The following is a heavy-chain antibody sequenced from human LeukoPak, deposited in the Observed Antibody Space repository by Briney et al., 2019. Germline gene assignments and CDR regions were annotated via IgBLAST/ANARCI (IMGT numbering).Heavy chain of an antibody. CDR2: IKKDGSEK. CDR3: ATFAGVVPGRLHL. J-gene: IGHJ6*04. Sequence: GGSLRLSCVASGFTSSAFWMSWVRRPPGKGLEWVANIKKDGSEKEYVDSVKGRFSIFRDNAKNSVYLQMNSLRAEDTAVYYCATFAGVVPGRLHLWGKGTTVIVSS. V-gene: IGHV3-7*01. CDR1: GFTSSAFW. D-gene: IGHD2-2*01.